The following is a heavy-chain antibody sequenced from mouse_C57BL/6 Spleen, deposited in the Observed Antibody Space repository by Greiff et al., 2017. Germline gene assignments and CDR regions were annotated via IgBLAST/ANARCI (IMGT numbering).Heavy chain of an antibody. CDR1: GFSFNTYA. J-gene: IGHJ2*01. CDR2: IRSKSNSYAT. V-gene: IGHV10-1*01. CDR3: VRGSYDYFDY. Sequence: EVMLVEPGGGLVQPKGSLKLSCAASGFSFNTYAMNWVRQAPGRGLDWVARIRSKSNSYATYYADSVKDRFTLSRDDSESMLYLQMNNLKSEDTAVYYCVRGSYDYFDYWGQGTTLTVSS. D-gene: IGHD1-1*02.